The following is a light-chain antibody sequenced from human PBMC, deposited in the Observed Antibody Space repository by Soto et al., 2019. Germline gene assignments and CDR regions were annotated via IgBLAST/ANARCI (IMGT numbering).Light chain of an antibody. V-gene: IGKV1-9*01. Sequence: DTQLTQSPSFLSASVGDRVTITCRASQGISNYLAWYHQKPGKAPKLLIHTASTLQTGVPSRFSGSGSGTEFTLTINSLQPEDFATYYCQQRHGYPITFGQGTRLETK. CDR3: QQRHGYPIT. CDR2: TAS. CDR1: QGISNY. J-gene: IGKJ5*01.